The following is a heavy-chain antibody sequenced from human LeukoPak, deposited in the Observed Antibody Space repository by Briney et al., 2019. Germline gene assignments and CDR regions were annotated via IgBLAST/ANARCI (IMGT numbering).Heavy chain of an antibody. J-gene: IGHJ3*02. CDR2: ISGSGGST. Sequence: GGSLRLSCAGSAFTGSSYAMSWVRQAQGNGLEGVSAISGSGGSTYYAGSVKGRFTISRDNSQNTLYLQMNSLRAEDTAVYYCAKVSSGYSAFDIWGQGTMVTVSS. CDR1: AFTGSSYA. CDR3: AKVSSGYSAFDI. V-gene: IGHV3-23*01. D-gene: IGHD3-22*01.